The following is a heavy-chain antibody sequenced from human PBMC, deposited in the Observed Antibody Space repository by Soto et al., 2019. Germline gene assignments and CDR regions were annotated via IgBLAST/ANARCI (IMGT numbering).Heavy chain of an antibody. J-gene: IGHJ5*02. CDR2: ISYDGSNK. CDR3: AKGSVYSSRLGWFDP. V-gene: IGHV3-30*18. D-gene: IGHD6-13*01. Sequence: SLRISCAASGFTFSSYRMHWVRQAPGKGLEWVAVISYDGSNKYYADSVKGRFTISRDNSKNTLYLQMNSLRAEDTAVYYCAKGSVYSSRLGWFDPWGQGT. CDR1: GFTFSSYR.